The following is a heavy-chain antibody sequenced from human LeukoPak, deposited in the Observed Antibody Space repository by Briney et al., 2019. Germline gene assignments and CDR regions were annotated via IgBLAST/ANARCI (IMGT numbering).Heavy chain of an antibody. Sequence: SETLSLTCAVYGGSFSGYYWSWIRQPRGKGLEWSGEINHSGSTNYNPSLKSRVTTSVDTSKNQFSLKLSSVTAADTAVYYCARGTGSSWYGGPFDSWGQGTLVTVSS. J-gene: IGHJ4*02. V-gene: IGHV4-34*01. D-gene: IGHD6-13*01. CDR2: INHSGST. CDR1: GGSFSGYY. CDR3: ARGTGSSWYGGPFDS.